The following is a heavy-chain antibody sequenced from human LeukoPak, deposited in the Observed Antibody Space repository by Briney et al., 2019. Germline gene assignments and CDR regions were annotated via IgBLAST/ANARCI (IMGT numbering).Heavy chain of an antibody. CDR1: GGSISSGSYY. D-gene: IGHD2-2*01. V-gene: IGHV4-61*02. J-gene: IGHJ4*02. CDR2: IYTSGST. Sequence: SETLSLTCTVSGGSISSGSYYWSWIRQPAGKGLEWIGRIYTSGSTNYNPSLESRVTMSVDTSKDQFSLKLSSVTAADTAVYYCARSRYPSNFDYWGQGTLVTVSS. CDR3: ARSRYPSNFDY.